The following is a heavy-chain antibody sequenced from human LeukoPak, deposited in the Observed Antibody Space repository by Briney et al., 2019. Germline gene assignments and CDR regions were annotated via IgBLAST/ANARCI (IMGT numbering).Heavy chain of an antibody. CDR2: INHSGYT. D-gene: IGHD4-17*01. CDR1: GVSFDVYY. V-gene: IGHV4-34*01. CDR3: TRMTTGHDY. Sequence: SETLSLTCAVSGVSFDVYYWAWVRQTPGKGLEWIGEINHSGYTNDSPSLKSRVTLSIDTSRKQFSLNLRSVTVADAGTYYCTRMTTGHDYWGQGTLVTVSS. J-gene: IGHJ4*02.